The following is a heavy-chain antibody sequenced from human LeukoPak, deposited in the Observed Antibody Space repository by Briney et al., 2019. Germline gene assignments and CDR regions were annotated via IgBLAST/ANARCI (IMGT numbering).Heavy chain of an antibody. CDR1: GGSFSGYY. V-gene: IGHV4-34*01. J-gene: IGHJ4*02. CDR3: ARRYGSGSYYTPYYFGY. Sequence: PSETLSLTCAVYGGSFSGYYWSWIRQPPGKGLEWIGEINHSGSTNYNPSLKSRVTISVDTSKNQFSLKLSSVTAADTAVYYCARRYGSGSYYTPYYFGYWGQGTLVTVSS. D-gene: IGHD3-10*01. CDR2: INHSGST.